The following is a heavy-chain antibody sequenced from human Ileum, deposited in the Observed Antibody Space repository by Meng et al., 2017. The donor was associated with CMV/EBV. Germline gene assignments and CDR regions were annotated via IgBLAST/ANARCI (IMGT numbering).Heavy chain of an antibody. CDR3: ARGSISGALHPLSYFDY. CDR1: GYTFINYW. V-gene: IGHV5-51*01. Sequence: GESLKISCKGSGYTFINYWIGWVRQMPGKGLEWMGILYPGDSDTRYSASFQGQFTISADKSISTAYLQRSSLKASDTAMYYCARGSISGALHPLSYFDYWGQGALVTVSS. CDR2: LYPGDSDT. D-gene: IGHD1-20*01. J-gene: IGHJ4*02.